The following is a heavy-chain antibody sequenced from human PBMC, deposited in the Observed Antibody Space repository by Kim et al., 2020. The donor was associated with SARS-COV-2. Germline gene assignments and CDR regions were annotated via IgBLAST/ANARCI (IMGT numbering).Heavy chain of an antibody. V-gene: IGHV1-69*01. D-gene: IGHD4-17*01. J-gene: IGHJ4*02. Sequence: RLQGRVTIPADESTSTAYMELSSLRSEDTAVYYCARWATVTTGNYFDYWGQGTLVTVSS. CDR3: ARWATVTTGNYFDY.